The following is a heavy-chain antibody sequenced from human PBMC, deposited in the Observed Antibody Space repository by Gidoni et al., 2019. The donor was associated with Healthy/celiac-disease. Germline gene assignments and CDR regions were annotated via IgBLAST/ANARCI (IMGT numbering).Heavy chain of an antibody. J-gene: IGHJ1*01. CDR2: IYYSGST. V-gene: IGHV4-39*01. CDR1: GGSISSSSYY. Sequence: QLQLQESGPGLVKPSETLSLTCTVSGGSISSSSYYWGWIRQPPGKGLEWIGSIYYSGSTYYNPSLKSRVTISVDTSKNQFSLKLSSVTAADTAVYYCARHRSRDYFQHWGQGTLVTVSS. CDR3: ARHRSRDYFQH.